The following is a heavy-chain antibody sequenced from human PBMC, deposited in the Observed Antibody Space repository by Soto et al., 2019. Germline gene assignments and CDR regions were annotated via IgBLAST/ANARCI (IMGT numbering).Heavy chain of an antibody. D-gene: IGHD3-3*01. Sequence: GGSLRLSCAASGFTLSNYSMNWVRQAPGKGLEWVSYISSGSDIIYYADSVKGRFTTSRDNAKNSLSLQMNSLRAEDTAIYYCAREWAIYGVVFSPDYMDVWGKGTTVTVSS. CDR3: AREWAIYGVVFSPDYMDV. CDR1: GFTLSNYS. CDR2: ISSGSDII. J-gene: IGHJ6*04. V-gene: IGHV3-48*01.